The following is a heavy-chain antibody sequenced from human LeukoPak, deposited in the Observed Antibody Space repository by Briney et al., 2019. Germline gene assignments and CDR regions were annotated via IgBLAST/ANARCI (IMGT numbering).Heavy chain of an antibody. Sequence: PGGSLKLSCAASGFTFSGSAMHWVRQASGKGLEWVGRIRSKANSYATAYAASVKGRFTISRDDSKNTAYLQMNSLKTEDTAVYYCTSRSITMVREVNGTIFDYWGQGTLVTVSS. CDR2: IRSKANSYAT. CDR1: GFTFSGSA. V-gene: IGHV3-73*01. D-gene: IGHD3-10*01. J-gene: IGHJ4*02. CDR3: TSRSITMVREVNGTIFDY.